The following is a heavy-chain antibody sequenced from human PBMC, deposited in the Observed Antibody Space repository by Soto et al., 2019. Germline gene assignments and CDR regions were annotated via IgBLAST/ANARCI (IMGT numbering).Heavy chain of an antibody. CDR3: ARVVRFLEWLLKVPYYYYGMDV. Sequence: ASVKVSCKASGGTFSSYAISWVRQAPGQGLEWMGGIIPIFGTANYAQKFQGRVTITADESTSTAYIELSSLRSEDTAVYYCARVVRFLEWLLKVPYYYYGMDVWGQGTTVTVSS. D-gene: IGHD3-3*01. CDR1: GGTFSSYA. CDR2: IIPIFGTA. V-gene: IGHV1-69*13. J-gene: IGHJ6*02.